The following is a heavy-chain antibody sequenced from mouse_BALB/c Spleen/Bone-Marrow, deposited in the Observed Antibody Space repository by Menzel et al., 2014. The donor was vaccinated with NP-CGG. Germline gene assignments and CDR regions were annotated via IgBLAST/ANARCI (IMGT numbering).Heavy chain of an antibody. CDR1: GFTFSSYG. CDR2: ISGGGSYT. Sequence: EVQLVESGGGLVKPGGSLKLSCAASGFTFSSYGMSWVRQTPEKRLEWVATISGGGSYTYYPVSVKGQFHISREKAKNNLYLQMSRLRSEDTALYYCARQNGNYGYYYAMDYWGQGTSVTVSS. CDR3: ARQNGNYGYYYAMDY. V-gene: IGHV5-9-2*01. D-gene: IGHD2-1*01. J-gene: IGHJ4*01.